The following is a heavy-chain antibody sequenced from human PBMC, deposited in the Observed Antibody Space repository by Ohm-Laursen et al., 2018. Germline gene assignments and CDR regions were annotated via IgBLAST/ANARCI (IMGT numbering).Heavy chain of an antibody. Sequence: SDTLSLTCTVSGGSISSYYWSWIRQPAGKGLEWIGRIYTSGSTNYNPSLKSRVTMSVDTSKNQFSLKLSSVTAADTAVYYCARIAAVWRYYGMDVWGQGTTVTVSS. CDR2: IYTSGST. D-gene: IGHD6-13*01. CDR1: GGSISSYY. J-gene: IGHJ6*02. CDR3: ARIAAVWRYYGMDV. V-gene: IGHV4-4*07.